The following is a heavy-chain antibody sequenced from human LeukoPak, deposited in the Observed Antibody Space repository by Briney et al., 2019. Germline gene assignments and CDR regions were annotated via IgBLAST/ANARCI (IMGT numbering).Heavy chain of an antibody. Sequence: PSGTLSLTCAVSGGSISSSNWWSWVRQAPGKGLEWVSAISGSGGSTYYADSVKGRFTISRDNSKNTLYLQMNSLRAEDTAVYYCAKTSQFDAAGFFDYWGQGTLVTVSS. CDR3: AKTSQFDAAGFFDY. CDR2: ISGSGGST. CDR1: GGSISSSN. D-gene: IGHD6-13*01. J-gene: IGHJ4*02. V-gene: IGHV3-23*01.